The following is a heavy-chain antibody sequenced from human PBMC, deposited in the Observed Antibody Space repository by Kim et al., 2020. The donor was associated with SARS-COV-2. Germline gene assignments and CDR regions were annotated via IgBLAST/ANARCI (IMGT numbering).Heavy chain of an antibody. Sequence: GGSLRFSCAASGFTVSSYVMSWVRQTPGKGLEWVSLIYPDGYPYYADSVKGRFTISRDTSESTLYLQMNSLRADDTAVYYCGRLDFGDDYWGQGTLVTVSS. V-gene: IGHV3-53*01. J-gene: IGHJ4*02. D-gene: IGHD4-17*01. CDR2: IYPDGYP. CDR3: GRLDFGDDY. CDR1: GFTVSSYV.